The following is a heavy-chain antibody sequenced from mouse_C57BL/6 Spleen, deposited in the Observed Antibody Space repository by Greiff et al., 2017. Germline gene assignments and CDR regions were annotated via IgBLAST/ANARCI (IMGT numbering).Heavy chain of an antibody. J-gene: IGHJ3*01. CDR2: ISYSGST. Sequence: EVQLQQSGPGMVKPSQSLSLTCTVTGYSITSGYDWHWIRHFPGNKLEWMGYISYSGSTNYNPSLKSRISITHDTSKNHFFLKLNSVTTEDTATXYCARDGGVTGGFAYWGQGTLVTVSA. CDR3: ARDGGVTGGFAY. D-gene: IGHD2-2*01. CDR1: GYSITSGYD. V-gene: IGHV3-1*01.